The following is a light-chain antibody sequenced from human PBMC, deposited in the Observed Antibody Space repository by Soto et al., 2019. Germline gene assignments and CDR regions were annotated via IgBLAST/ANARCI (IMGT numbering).Light chain of an antibody. Sequence: EIVLTQSPGTLSLSPGERATLSCRASQSVSSSYLAWYQQKPGQAPRLLIYGASSRATGIPDRFSGSGSGTDFTLTISRLEPEYCAVYYCQKYGSSPQTFGQGTKVEIK. V-gene: IGKV3-20*01. CDR3: QKYGSSPQT. CDR1: QSVSSSY. CDR2: GAS. J-gene: IGKJ1*01.